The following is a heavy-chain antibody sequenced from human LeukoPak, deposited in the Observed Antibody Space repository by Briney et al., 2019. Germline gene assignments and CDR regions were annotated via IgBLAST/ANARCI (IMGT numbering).Heavy chain of an antibody. D-gene: IGHD3-3*01. CDR2: IIPILGIA. CDR3: ARDLGVVSYYYYMDV. J-gene: IGHJ6*03. Sequence: SVKVSCKASGGTFSSYTISWVRQAPGQGLEWMGRIIPILGIANYAQKFQGRVTITADKSTSTDYMELSSLRSEDTAVYYCARDLGVVSYYYYMDVWGKGTTVTVSS. V-gene: IGHV1-69*04. CDR1: GGTFSSYT.